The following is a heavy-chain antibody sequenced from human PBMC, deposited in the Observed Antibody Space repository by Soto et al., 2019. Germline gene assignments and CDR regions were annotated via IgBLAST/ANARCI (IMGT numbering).Heavy chain of an antibody. V-gene: IGHV4-30-2*01. J-gene: IGHJ5*02. CDR2: IYNSGST. Sequence: SETLSLTCAVSGGSISSGGYSWSWIRQPPGKGLEWIGYIYNSGSTYYNPSLKSRVTISVDRSKNQFSLKLSSVTAADTAVYYCAREGVLHNWFDPWGQGTLVTVSS. D-gene: IGHD3-10*01. CDR1: GGSISSGGYS. CDR3: AREGVLHNWFDP.